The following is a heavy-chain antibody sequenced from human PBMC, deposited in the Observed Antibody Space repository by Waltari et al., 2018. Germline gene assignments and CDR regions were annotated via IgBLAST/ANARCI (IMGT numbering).Heavy chain of an antibody. CDR3: ARVSRRTYRSPVPGRHYYYGMVV. V-gene: IGHV3-74*03. D-gene: IGHD1-1*01. CDR1: GFTFSSFW. J-gene: IGHJ6*02. CDR2: ISTDASDT. Sequence: EEQLVESGGGLVQPGDSLRLSCAASGFTFSSFWMNWVRQAPGKGPLWVSRISTDASDTTYADSVKGRFTISRDNARNTLYLQMNRLRAEDTAVYFCARVSRRTYRSPVPGRHYYYGMVVWGQGTTVTVSS.